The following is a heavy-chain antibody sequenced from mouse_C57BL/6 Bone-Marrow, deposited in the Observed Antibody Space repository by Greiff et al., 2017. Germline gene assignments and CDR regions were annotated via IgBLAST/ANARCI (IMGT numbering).Heavy chain of an antibody. V-gene: IGHV7-1*01. CDR1: GFTFSDFY. Sequence: EVMLVESGGGLVQSGRSLRLSCATSGFTFSDFYMEWVRQAPGKGLEWIAASRNKANDYTTEYSASVKGRLIVSRDTSQSILYLQMNALRAEDTAIYYCARDADCWYAMDYWGQGTSVTVSS. J-gene: IGHJ4*01. CDR2: SRNKANDYTT. CDR3: ARDADCWYAMDY.